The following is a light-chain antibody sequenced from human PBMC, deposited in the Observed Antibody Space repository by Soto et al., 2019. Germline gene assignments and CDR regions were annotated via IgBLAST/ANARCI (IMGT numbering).Light chain of an antibody. CDR3: QQSYSTPPT. CDR2: AAS. CDR1: QSISSY. Sequence: DIQMTQSPSSLSASVGDRVTITCRASQSISSYLNWYQQKPGKAPKLLIYAASSLQSGVPSRFSGSESGTDFTLTISSLQPEDFATYYCQQSYSTPPTFGQGTQVDIK. V-gene: IGKV1-39*01. J-gene: IGKJ1*01.